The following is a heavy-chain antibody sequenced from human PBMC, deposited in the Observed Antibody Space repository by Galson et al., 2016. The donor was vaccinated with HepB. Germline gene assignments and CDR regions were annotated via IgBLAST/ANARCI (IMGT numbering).Heavy chain of an antibody. Sequence: PALVKPTQTLTLTCTVSGFSLSSNGVGVGWIRQPPGKALEWLALIFWDDAQRYNPSLKKRVTVTKDTSKNQVVITVTDMDPVDTATYFCAHRGLHDSSGYSYSPFDFWGQGILVTVSS. J-gene: IGHJ4*02. CDR1: GFSLSSNGVG. V-gene: IGHV2-5*02. D-gene: IGHD6-19*01. CDR3: AHRGLHDSSGYSYSPFDF. CDR2: IFWDDAQ.